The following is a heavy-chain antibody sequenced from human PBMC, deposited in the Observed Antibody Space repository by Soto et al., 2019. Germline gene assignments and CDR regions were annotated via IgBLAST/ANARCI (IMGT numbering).Heavy chain of an antibody. CDR3: ASTYYDILTGYYGCFDY. D-gene: IGHD3-9*01. Sequence: SETLSLTCAVSGGSISSSNWWSWVRQPPGKGLEWIGEIYHSGSTNYNPSLKSRVTISVDKSKNQFSLKLSSVTAADTAVYYCASTYYDILTGYYGCFDYWGQGTLVTVSS. J-gene: IGHJ4*02. CDR2: IYHSGST. CDR1: GGSISSSNW. V-gene: IGHV4-4*02.